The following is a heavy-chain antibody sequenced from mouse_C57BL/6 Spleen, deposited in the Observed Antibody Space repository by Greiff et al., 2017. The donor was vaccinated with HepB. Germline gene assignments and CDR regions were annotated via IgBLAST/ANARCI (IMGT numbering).Heavy chain of an antibody. CDR2: IYPGDGDT. D-gene: IGHD2-4*01. V-gene: IGHV1-82*01. Sequence: LVEPGASVKISCQASGYAFSSSWMNWVKQRPGKGLEWIGRIYPGDGDTNYNGKFKGKATLTADKSSSTAYMQLSSLTSEDSAVYFCARWGDYGDYAMDYWGQGTSVTVSS. CDR1: GYAFSSSW. CDR3: ARWGDYGDYAMDY. J-gene: IGHJ4*01.